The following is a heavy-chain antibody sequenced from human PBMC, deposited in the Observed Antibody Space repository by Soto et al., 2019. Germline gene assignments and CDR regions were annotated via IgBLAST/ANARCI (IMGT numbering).Heavy chain of an antibody. D-gene: IGHD3-3*01. V-gene: IGHV2-5*02. CDR2: IYWADDK. CDR1: GFSLSTSGVG. J-gene: IGHJ6*02. CDR3: SHSKRITILCTYYYYGMDV. Sequence: QITLKESGPTLVKPTQNLTMTCTFSGFSLSTSGVGVGWIRQTPGKALEWLALIYWADDKRYSPSLKSRLAISNDTSKIQVVLTMTNMDPVDTSTYYCSHSKRITILCTYYYYGMDVWCRGSTVTESS.